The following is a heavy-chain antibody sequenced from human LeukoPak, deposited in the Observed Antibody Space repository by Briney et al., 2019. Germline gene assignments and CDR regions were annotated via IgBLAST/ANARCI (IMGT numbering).Heavy chain of an antibody. D-gene: IGHD1-14*01. CDR3: AAYRDY. CDR1: GFTFDNYA. J-gene: IGHJ4*02. CDR2: ISWNSGST. V-gene: IGHV3-9*01. Sequence: GGSLRLSCAASGFTFDNYAMHWVRQAPGKGLEWVSGISWNSGSTYYADSVKGRFTISRDNSKNTLYLQMNSLRAEDTAVYYCAAYRDYWGQGTLVTVSS.